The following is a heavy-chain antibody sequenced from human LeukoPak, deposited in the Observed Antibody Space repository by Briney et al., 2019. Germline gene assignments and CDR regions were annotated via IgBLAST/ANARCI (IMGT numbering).Heavy chain of an antibody. J-gene: IGHJ4*02. CDR3: AKLPYYYDSSGYFLKGHFDY. CDR1: GFTFSSYA. CDR2: ISGSGGST. V-gene: IGHV3-23*01. D-gene: IGHD3-22*01. Sequence: GGSLRLSCAASGFTFSSYAMSWVRQAPGKGLEWVSAISGSGGSTYYADSVKGRFTISRDNSRNTLYLQINSLRAEDTAVYYCAKLPYYYDSSGYFLKGHFDYWGQGTLVTVSS.